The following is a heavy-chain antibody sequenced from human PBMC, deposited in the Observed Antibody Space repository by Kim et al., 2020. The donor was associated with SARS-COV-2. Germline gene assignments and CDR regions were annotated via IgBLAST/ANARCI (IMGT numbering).Heavy chain of an antibody. D-gene: IGHD1-1*01. Sequence: ASVKVSCKASGYTFTGYYMHWVRQAPGQGLEWMGWFNPNNGGTNYAQKFQGRVTMTRDTSISTAYMELSSLISDDTAIYYCAICLNWNGGTVWFDPWGQGTLVTVSS. CDR2: FNPNNGGT. CDR3: AICLNWNGGTVWFDP. J-gene: IGHJ5*02. V-gene: IGHV1-2*02. CDR1: GYTFTGYY.